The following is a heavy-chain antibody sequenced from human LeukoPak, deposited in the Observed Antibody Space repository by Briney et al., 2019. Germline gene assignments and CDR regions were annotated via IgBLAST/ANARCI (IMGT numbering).Heavy chain of an antibody. CDR3: VRDLKNPYGDYGDY. CDR1: GFNFRSSG. D-gene: IGHD4-17*01. V-gene: IGHV3-30*02. CDR2: IQYDESQK. Sequence: GGSLRLSCAASGFNFRSSGMHWVRQTPGKGLEWVAFIQYDESQKYYADSVKGRFTISRDNLKNTVSLQMNSLRTEDTAVYYCVRDLKNPYGDYGDYWGQGTLVTVSS. J-gene: IGHJ4*02.